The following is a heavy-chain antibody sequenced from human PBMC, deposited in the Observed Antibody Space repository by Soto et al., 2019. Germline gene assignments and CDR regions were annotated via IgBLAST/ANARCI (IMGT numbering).Heavy chain of an antibody. V-gene: IGHV4-59*11. J-gene: IGHJ4*02. CDR1: GGSISGHY. CDR3: ARGVWYLDH. Sequence: QVQLQESGPGLVKPSETLSLTCTVAGGSISGHYWSWSRQPPGKGLQWIGYIHYSGSTLYDASLKSRFGILVDTSKNQFSLKLTSVTAADTAVYYCARGVWYLDHWGQGTLVTVSS. CDR2: IHYSGST. D-gene: IGHD2-21*01.